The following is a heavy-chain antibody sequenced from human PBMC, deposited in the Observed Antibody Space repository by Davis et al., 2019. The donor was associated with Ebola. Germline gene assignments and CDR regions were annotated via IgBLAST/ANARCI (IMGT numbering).Heavy chain of an antibody. CDR2: IYPGDSET. CDR1: GNSFTSHW. D-gene: IGHD1-20*01. Sequence: GESLKISCKDSGNSFTSHWIGWVRQMSGKGLEWMGSIYPGDSETRYSPSLQGQVTISADKSIKTAYLQWSSLKASDTAMYYCASLRRTITGMDDGFDIWGQGTMVTVSA. CDR3: ASLRRTITGMDDGFDI. J-gene: IGHJ3*02. V-gene: IGHV5-51*01.